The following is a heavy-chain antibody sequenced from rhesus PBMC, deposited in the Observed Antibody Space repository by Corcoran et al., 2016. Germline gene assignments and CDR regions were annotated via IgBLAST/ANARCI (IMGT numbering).Heavy chain of an antibody. D-gene: IGHD2-15*01. Sequence: QVQLQESGPGVVKPSETLSLTCAVSGGSISDSYRWSWIRQPPGKGLEWIGYIYGLTTNTNYTPSLKSRDTISKDTSKNHFSLNLCSVTAADTAVYYCARDGQYCSTTYCSSDGLDSWGQGVVVTVSS. CDR2: IYGLTTNT. J-gene: IGHJ6*01. V-gene: IGHV4S10*01. CDR3: ARDGQYCSTTYCSSDGLDS. CDR1: GGSISDSYR.